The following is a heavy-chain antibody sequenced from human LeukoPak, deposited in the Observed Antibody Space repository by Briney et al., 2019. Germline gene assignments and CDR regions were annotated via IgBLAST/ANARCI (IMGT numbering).Heavy chain of an antibody. V-gene: IGHV1-18*01. J-gene: IGHJ4*02. CDR2: ISAYNGNT. CDR3: AREPRPYGSGSNDY. Sequence: ASVKVSCKASGYTFTSYGISWVRQAPGQGLEWMGWISAYNGNTNYAQKLQGRVTMTTDTSTSTAYMELRSLRSDDTAVYYCAREPRPYGSGSNDYWGQGTLVTVSS. CDR1: GYTFTSYG. D-gene: IGHD3-10*01.